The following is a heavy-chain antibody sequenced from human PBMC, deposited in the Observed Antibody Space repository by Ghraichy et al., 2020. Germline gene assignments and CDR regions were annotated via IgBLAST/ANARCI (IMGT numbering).Heavy chain of an antibody. CDR3: AMRYYDFWSGYASFGL. CDR2: MYYSGST. Sequence: QTLSLTCTVSGGSISSSSYYWVWIRQPPGKGLEWIGTMYYSGSTSYKSSLKSRVTISVDTSKNQFSLKLTSVTAADTAVYYCAMRYYDFWSGYASFGLWGQGTMVTVSS. J-gene: IGHJ3*01. V-gene: IGHV4-39*01. CDR1: GGSISSSSYY. D-gene: IGHD3-3*01.